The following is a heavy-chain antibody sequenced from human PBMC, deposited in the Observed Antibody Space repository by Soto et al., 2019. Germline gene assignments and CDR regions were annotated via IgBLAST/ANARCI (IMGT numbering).Heavy chain of an antibody. J-gene: IGHJ6*03. CDR3: ARGTIYSNLYYYYYMDV. V-gene: IGHV3-7*01. Sequence: GGSLRLSCAASGFTFSSYWMSWVRQAPGKGLEWVANIKQDGSEKYYVDSVKGRFTISRDNAKNSLYLQMNSLRAEDTAVYYCARGTIYSNLYYYYYMDVWGKGTTVTVSS. CDR1: GFTFSSYW. CDR2: IKQDGSEK. D-gene: IGHD4-4*01.